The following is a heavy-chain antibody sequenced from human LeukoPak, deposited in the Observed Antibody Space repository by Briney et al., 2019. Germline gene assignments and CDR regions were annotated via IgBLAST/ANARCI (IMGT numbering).Heavy chain of an antibody. J-gene: IGHJ3*02. D-gene: IGHD5-18*01. CDR2: ISGSGGST. CDR1: GFTISSYA. V-gene: IGHV3-23*01. CDR3: AKVRIQLWLFGAFDI. Sequence: GGSLRLSCAASGFTISSYAMSWVRQAPGKGLEWVSAISGSGGSTYYADSVKGRFTISRDNSKNTLYLQMNSLRAEDTAVYYCAKVRIQLWLFGAFDIWGQGTMVTVSS.